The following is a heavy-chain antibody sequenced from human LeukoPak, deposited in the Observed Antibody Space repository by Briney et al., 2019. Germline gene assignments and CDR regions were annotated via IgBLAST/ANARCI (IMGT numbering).Heavy chain of an antibody. D-gene: IGHD2-2*01. CDR3: AKVGPYCSSTSCSYYYYGMDV. CDR1: GGSISDSSYY. Sequence: SETLSLTCTVSGGSISDSSYYWGWIRQPPGKGLEWIGIIYYSGSTYYNPSLKSRVTISVDTSKNQFALKLSSVTAADTAVYYCAKVGPYCSSTSCSYYYYGMDVWGQGTTVTVSS. CDR2: IYYSGST. V-gene: IGHV4-39*06. J-gene: IGHJ6*02.